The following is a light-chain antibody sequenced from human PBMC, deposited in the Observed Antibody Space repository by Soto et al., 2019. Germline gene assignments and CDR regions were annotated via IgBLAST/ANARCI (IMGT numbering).Light chain of an antibody. Sequence: SYELTQPPSVSVAPGQTARIPCGGDNIGTKSVHWYQQKPGQAPVMVVYDDSDRPSGIPERFSGSNSGNTATLTISRVAAGDEADYYCHVGDGTGNQVVFGGGTKLTVL. V-gene: IGLV3-21*02. CDR2: DDS. CDR3: HVGDGTGNQVV. CDR1: NIGTKS. J-gene: IGLJ2*01.